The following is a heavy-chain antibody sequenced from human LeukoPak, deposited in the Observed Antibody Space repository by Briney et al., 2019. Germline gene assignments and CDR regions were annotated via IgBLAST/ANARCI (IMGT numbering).Heavy chain of an antibody. D-gene: IGHD5-18*01. CDR3: ARAGYSYGYYYYYGMDV. V-gene: IGHV4-30-2*01. CDR2: IYHSGST. CDR1: GGSISSGGYS. Sequence: SETLSLTCTVSGGSISSGGYSWSWIRQPPGKGLEWIGYIYHSGSTYYNPSLKSRVTISVDTSKNQFSLKLSSVTAADTAVYYCARAGYSYGYYYYYGMDVWGQGTTVTVSS. J-gene: IGHJ6*02.